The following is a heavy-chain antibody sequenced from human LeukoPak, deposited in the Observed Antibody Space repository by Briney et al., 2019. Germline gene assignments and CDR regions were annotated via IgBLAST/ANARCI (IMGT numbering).Heavy chain of an antibody. J-gene: IGHJ4*02. Sequence: PGGSLRLSCAASGFTFNNYGMSWVRQAPGKGLEWVSGISGRGANTYYADSVKGRFTVSRDNSKNTLYLHMNSLRAEDAAVYYCAKTGAVPIVYYFDYWGQGTLVTVSS. CDR2: ISGRGANT. CDR1: GFTFNNYG. D-gene: IGHD2-15*01. CDR3: AKTGAVPIVYYFDY. V-gene: IGHV3-23*01.